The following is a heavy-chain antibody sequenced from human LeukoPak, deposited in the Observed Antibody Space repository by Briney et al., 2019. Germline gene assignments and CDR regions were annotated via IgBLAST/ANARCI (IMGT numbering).Heavy chain of an antibody. CDR2: ISAYNGNT. J-gene: IGHJ4*02. Sequence: GASVKVSCKASGYTFTSYGISWVRQAPGQGLEWMVWISAYNGNTDYAQKFQGRVTMTTDTSTGTAYMELKSLRSDDTAVYYCARDRSSSDYWGQGTLITVSS. CDR3: ARDRSSSDY. CDR1: GYTFTSYG. V-gene: IGHV1-18*01. D-gene: IGHD6-13*01.